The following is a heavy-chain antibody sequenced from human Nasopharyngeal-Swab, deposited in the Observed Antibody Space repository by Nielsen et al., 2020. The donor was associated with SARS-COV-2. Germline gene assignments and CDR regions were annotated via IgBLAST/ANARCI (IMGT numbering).Heavy chain of an antibody. CDR2: IYYNGNS. CDR3: ARGFDY. V-gene: IGHV4-59*13. J-gene: IGHJ4*02. CDR1: GGSINNYY. Sequence: TLSLTCTVSGGSINNYYWNWIRQPPGKGLEWIGYIYYNGNSNYNPSLKSRVTMSVDTSKNQFSLKLSSVTAADTAVYYCARGFDYWGQGTLVTVSS.